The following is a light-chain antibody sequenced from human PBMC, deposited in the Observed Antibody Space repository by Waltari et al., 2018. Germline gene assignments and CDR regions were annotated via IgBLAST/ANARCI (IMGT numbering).Light chain of an antibody. V-gene: IGLV1-47*01. Sequence: QSVLTQPPSASEPPGQRVPISCSASHSNLGSNHLYWYLQLPGSAPNLLIYRNNPRPSGVPDRFSASKYGTLASLVISGLRSEDEGVYYCASWDESHYVFGGGTTVTVL. J-gene: IGLJ1*01. CDR1: HSNLGSNH. CDR3: ASWDESHYV. CDR2: RNN.